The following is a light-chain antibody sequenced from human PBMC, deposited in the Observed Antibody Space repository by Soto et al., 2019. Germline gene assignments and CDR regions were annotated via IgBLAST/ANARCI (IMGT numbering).Light chain of an antibody. CDR3: QHYKSWPRIA. Sequence: EIVLTQSPVTLSVSPGERATLFCRASQSASTNLAWYQHKPGQAPRLLIYGASTRATAIPARFSRSGSGTEFTLTINSLESEDFAVDYGQHYKSWPRIAFGPGTLLEIK. CDR2: GAS. V-gene: IGKV3-15*01. CDR1: QSASTN. J-gene: IGKJ5*01.